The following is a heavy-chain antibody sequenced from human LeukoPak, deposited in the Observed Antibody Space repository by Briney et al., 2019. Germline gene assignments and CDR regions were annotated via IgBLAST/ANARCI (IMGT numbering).Heavy chain of an antibody. CDR2: INPNSGGT. CDR3: ARECSSTSCPIDY. V-gene: IGHV1-2*02. J-gene: IGHJ4*02. Sequence: ASVKVSCKASGYTFTGYYMHWVRQAPGQGLEWMGWINPNSGGTNYAQKFQGRVTMTRDTSISTAYMELSRLRSDDTAVYYCARECSSTSCPIDYWGQGTLVTVSS. D-gene: IGHD2-2*01. CDR1: GYTFTGYY.